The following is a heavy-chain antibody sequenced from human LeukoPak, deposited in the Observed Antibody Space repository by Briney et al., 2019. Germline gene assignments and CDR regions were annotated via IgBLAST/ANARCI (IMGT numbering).Heavy chain of an antibody. CDR3: AKRGVVIRVILVGFHKEAPYFDS. CDR1: GITLSNYG. CDR2: ISDSGGRT. Sequence: GSLRLSCADSGITLSNYGMSWVRQAPGKGLEWVAGISDSGGRTNYADSVKGRFTISRDNPKNTLYLQMNSLRAEDTAVYFCAKRGVVIRVILVGFHKEAPYFDSWGQGVLVTVSS. J-gene: IGHJ4*02. V-gene: IGHV3-23*01. D-gene: IGHD3-22*01.